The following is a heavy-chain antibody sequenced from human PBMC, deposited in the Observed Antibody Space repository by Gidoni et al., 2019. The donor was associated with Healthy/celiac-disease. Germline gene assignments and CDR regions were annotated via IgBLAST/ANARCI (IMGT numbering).Heavy chain of an antibody. D-gene: IGHD2-2*03. CDR2: IIPIFGTA. J-gene: IGHJ6*02. CDR3: ASFGYCSSTSCYHPYYYYGMDV. CDR1: GGTFRSYA. V-gene: IGHV1-69*01. Sequence: QVQLVPSGAEVKKPGSSVQVSCQASGGTFRSYALRWVRQAPGQGLEWMGGIIPIFGTANYAQKFQGRVKMTADESTSTAYMELSSLRSEDTAVYYCASFGYCSSTSCYHPYYYYGMDVWGQGTTVTVSS.